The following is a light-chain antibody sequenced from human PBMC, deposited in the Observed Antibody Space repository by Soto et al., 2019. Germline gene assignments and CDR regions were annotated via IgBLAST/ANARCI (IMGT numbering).Light chain of an antibody. J-gene: IGKJ2*01. CDR2: WAS. CDR3: QQYYSAPPYT. V-gene: IGKV4-1*01. CDR1: QSVLYSSNNKNY. Sequence: DIVMTQSPDSLAVSLGERATINCMSSQSVLYSSNNKNYLAWYQQRPGQPPKLLIYWASTRVSGVPERFSGSGSRTHYTLPISSLQAEDVEVYYCQQYYSAPPYTFGQGTKREIK.